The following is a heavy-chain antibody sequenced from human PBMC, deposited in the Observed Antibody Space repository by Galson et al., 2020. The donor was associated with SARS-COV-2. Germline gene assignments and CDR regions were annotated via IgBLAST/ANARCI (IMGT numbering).Heavy chain of an antibody. CDR3: ARGQTVIVGATNYYYYYGMDV. V-gene: IGHV4-34*01. CDR2: IIHSVIT. D-gene: IGHD1-26*01. CDR1: GGSFSGYY. J-gene: IGHJ6*02. Sequence: SETLSLTCAAHGGSFSGYYWSWTRQPPGKGLEWIGQIIHSVITHNNPSLKSRVTISADTSKNQFSLKLSSLTAADTAVYYCARGQTVIVGATNYYYYYGMDVWGQGTTVNVSS.